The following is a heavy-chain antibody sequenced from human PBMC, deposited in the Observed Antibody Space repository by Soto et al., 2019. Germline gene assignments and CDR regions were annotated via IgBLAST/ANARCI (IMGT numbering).Heavy chain of an antibody. Sequence: APVKLSCKASGYTFTSYGISWRSLAPEKGLEWMGWISAYNGNTNYAQKLQGRVTMTTDTSTSTAYMELRSLRSDDTAVYYCARVDWNYGLNPHYYYGMDVWGQGTTVTVSS. D-gene: IGHD1-7*01. V-gene: IGHV1-18*01. CDR1: GYTFTSYG. CDR2: ISAYNGNT. J-gene: IGHJ6*02. CDR3: ARVDWNYGLNPHYYYGMDV.